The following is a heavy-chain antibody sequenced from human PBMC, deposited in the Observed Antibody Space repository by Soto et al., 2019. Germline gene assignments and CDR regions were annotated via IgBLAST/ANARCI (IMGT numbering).Heavy chain of an antibody. CDR3: ARLGGVGGWYNGGEYYYYGMDV. Sequence: PGESLKISCKGSGYSFTSYWIGWVRQMPGKGLEWMGITYPGDSDTRYSPSFQGQVTISADKSISTAYLQWSSLKASDTAMYYCARLGGVGGWYNGGEYYYYGMDVWGQGTTGTVSS. CDR1: GYSFTSYW. J-gene: IGHJ6*02. D-gene: IGHD6-19*01. V-gene: IGHV5-51*01. CDR2: TYPGDSDT.